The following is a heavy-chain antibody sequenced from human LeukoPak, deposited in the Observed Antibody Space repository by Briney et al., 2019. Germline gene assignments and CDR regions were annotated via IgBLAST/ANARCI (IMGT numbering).Heavy chain of an antibody. V-gene: IGHV3-73*01. CDR2: IRSKANSYAT. J-gene: IGHJ4*02. CDR1: GFTFSGSA. CDR3: TRSVPGGSGYCYEDY. Sequence: GGSLRLSCAASGFTFSGSAMHWVRQASGKGLEWVGRIRSKANSYATAYAASVKGRFTISRDDSKNTAYLQMNSLKTEDTAVYYCTRSVPGGSGYCYEDYWGQGTLVTVSS. D-gene: IGHD3-22*01.